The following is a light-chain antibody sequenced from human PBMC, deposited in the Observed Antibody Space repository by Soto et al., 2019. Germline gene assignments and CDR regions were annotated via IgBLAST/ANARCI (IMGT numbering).Light chain of an antibody. CDR2: EVS. J-gene: IGLJ3*02. Sequence: QSVLTQPASVSGSPGQSITISCTGTSSDVGGSNHVSWYQQHPGKAPKLMIYEVSNRPSGVSDRFSGSRSGNTASLTISGLQAEDESDYYCSSYTSSSTWVFGGGTKVTVL. CDR1: SSDVGGSNH. CDR3: SSYTSSSTWV. V-gene: IGLV2-14*01.